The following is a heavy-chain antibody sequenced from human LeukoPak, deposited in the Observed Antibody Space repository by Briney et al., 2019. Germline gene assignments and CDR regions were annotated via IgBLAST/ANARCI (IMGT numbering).Heavy chain of an antibody. V-gene: IGHV4-59*11. CDR2: IYYSGTT. Sequence: SETLSLTCTVSGGSMHSLYWTWIRQAPGKGLGWFGYIYYSGTTTHRPPRKRRVAISINPSKNQFSLRLASVTAADTAVYYCARGWDRTRRLRYWGERTLVTVSS. CDR1: GGSMHSLY. D-gene: IGHD1-1*01. CDR3: ARGWDRTRRLRY. J-gene: IGHJ4*02.